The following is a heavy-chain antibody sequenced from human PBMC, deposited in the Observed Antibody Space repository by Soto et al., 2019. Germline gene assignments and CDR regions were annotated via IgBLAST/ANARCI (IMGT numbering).Heavy chain of an antibody. CDR2: ISAYNGNT. D-gene: IGHD4-4*01. CDR1: GYTFTSYG. Sequence: ASVKVSCTASGYTFTSYGISWVRQAPGQGLEWMGWISAYNGNTNYAQKLQGRVTMTTDTSTSTAYMELRSLRSDDTAVYYCARNGETYSNYFAYYYGMDVWGQGTTVTVSS. V-gene: IGHV1-18*01. CDR3: ARNGETYSNYFAYYYGMDV. J-gene: IGHJ6*02.